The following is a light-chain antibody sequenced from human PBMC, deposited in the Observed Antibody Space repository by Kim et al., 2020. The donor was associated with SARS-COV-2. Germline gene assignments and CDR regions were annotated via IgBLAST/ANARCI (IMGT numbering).Light chain of an antibody. CDR3: QQYGNSPYT. Sequence: EIVLTQSPGTLCLSPGERATLSCRASQIITNKYLAWYQQKSGQAPRLLIYDASTRATAIPDRFSGSGSGADFTLTITRLEPEDFAVYYCQQYGNSPYTFGQGTKLEI. CDR2: DAS. V-gene: IGKV3-20*01. J-gene: IGKJ2*01. CDR1: QIITNKY.